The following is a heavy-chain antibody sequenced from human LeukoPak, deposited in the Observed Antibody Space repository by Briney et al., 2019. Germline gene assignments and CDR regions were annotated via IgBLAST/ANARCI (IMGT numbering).Heavy chain of an antibody. J-gene: IGHJ4*02. CDR3: AREADYDFWSGLFDY. CDR2: IYYSGST. Sequence: SETLSLTCTVSGGSVSSGSYCWSWIRQPPGKGLEWIGYIYYSGSTNYNPSLKSRVTISVDTSKNQFSLKLSSVTAADTAVYYCAREADYDFWSGLFDYWGQGTLVTVSS. V-gene: IGHV4-61*01. CDR1: GGSVSSGSYC. D-gene: IGHD3-3*01.